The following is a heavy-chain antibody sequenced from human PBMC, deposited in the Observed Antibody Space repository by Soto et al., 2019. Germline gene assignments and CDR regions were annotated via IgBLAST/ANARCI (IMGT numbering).Heavy chain of an antibody. Sequence: QITLKESGPTLVKPTQTLTLTCTFSGFSLSTSGVSVGWIRQPPGKALEWLALIYWDNDKYYSPSRKSRLIIANDTSKNQVVLTMINTDPVDTATYYCAHSLASPYYYHRRGSSFDYWGQGTRVTVSS. CDR2: IYWDNDK. CDR3: AHSLASPYYYHRRGSSFDY. D-gene: IGHD3-22*01. CDR1: GFSLSTSGVS. V-gene: IGHV2-5*02. J-gene: IGHJ4*02.